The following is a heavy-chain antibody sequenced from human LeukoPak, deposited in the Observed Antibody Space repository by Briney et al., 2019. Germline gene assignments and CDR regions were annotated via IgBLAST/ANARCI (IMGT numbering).Heavy chain of an antibody. CDR3: ARQFYSSGWYAGY. CDR1: GGSISSNGYY. CDR2: IYYSGTT. D-gene: IGHD6-19*01. Sequence: SETLSLTCTVSGGSISSNGYYWGWIRQPPGKGLEWIGSIYYSGTTYKKPSLKSRVTISVDTSKNQFSLKLNSVTAADTAVYYCARQFYSSGWYAGYWGQGNLVTVSS. J-gene: IGHJ4*02. V-gene: IGHV4-39*01.